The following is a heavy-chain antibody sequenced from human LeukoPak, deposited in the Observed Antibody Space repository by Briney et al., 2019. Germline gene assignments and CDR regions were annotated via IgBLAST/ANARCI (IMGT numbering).Heavy chain of an antibody. D-gene: IGHD6-13*01. J-gene: IGHJ5*02. V-gene: IGHV1-46*03. CDR1: GYTFTSYD. CDR2: INPSGGST. CDR3: ARVQQQLVRRFWFDP. Sequence: ASVKVSCKASGYTFTSYDINWVRQAPGQGLEWMGIINPSGGSTSYAQKFQGRVIMTRDTSTSTVYMELSSLRSEDTAVYYCARVQQQLVRRFWFDPWGQGTLVTVSS.